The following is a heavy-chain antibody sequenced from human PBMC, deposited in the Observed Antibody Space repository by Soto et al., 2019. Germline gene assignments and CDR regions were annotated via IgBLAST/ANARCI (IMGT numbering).Heavy chain of an antibody. Sequence: PVGSLRLSCVASGFPFNNFEMNWIRQAPGKGLEWISYITGGGATYYADSVKGRFTISGDNAKNSLFLQMNSVGVGDTAVYYCVGGGLSYFDHWGRGTLVTVSS. V-gene: IGHV3-48*03. CDR3: VGGGLSYFDH. J-gene: IGHJ4*02. D-gene: IGHD3-16*01. CDR2: ITGGGAT. CDR1: GFPFNNFE.